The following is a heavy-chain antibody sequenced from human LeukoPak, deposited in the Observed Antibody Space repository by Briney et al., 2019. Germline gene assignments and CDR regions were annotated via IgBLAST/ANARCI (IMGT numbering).Heavy chain of an antibody. V-gene: IGHV3-23*01. J-gene: IGHJ6*02. CDR1: GFTFSSYA. Sequence: GGSLRLSCAASGFTFSSYAMSWVRQAPGKGLDWVSVISGSGGSTYYAYSVTGRFTISRDNSKNTLSLQMTRLRAEDTAVYYCAQSPVPYCSGGSCYGMDVWGQGTTVTVS. CDR3: AQSPVPYCSGGSCYGMDV. CDR2: ISGSGGST. D-gene: IGHD2-15*01.